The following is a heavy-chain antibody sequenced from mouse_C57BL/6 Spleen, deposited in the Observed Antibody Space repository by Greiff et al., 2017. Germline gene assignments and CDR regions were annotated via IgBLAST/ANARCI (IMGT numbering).Heavy chain of an antibody. CDR1: GFTFSSYG. Sequence: EVKVVESGGDLVKPGGSLKLSCAASGFTFSSYGMSWVRQTPDKRLEWVATISSGGSYTDYPDSVKGRYTISRDNAKNTLYLQMSSLKSEDTAMYYCASTAQATSFDYWGQGTTLTVSS. CDR2: ISSGGSYT. D-gene: IGHD3-2*02. V-gene: IGHV5-6*01. J-gene: IGHJ2*01. CDR3: ASTAQATSFDY.